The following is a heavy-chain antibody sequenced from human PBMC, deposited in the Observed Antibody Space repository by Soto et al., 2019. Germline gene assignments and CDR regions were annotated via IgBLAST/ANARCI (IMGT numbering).Heavy chain of an antibody. V-gene: IGHV1-69*13. CDR3: FLGGDGYNFGAVY. D-gene: IGHD2-21*01. CDR2: IIPKLGSA. Sequence: GASVKVSCKASGGGNLRDYRTTWVRRAPGQGLEWMGGIIPKLGSANYAQNFQGRVTVTADESTNTVYMELRSLGSDDTAVYYCFLGGDGYNFGAVYWCQAIPVTVS. J-gene: IGHJ4*02. CDR1: GGGNLRDYR.